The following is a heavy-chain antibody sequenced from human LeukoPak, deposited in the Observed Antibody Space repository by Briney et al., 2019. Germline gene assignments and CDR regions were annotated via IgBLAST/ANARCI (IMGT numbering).Heavy chain of an antibody. CDR2: IKNDGTVK. CDR3: AKDSYSKGDY. V-gene: IGHV3-7*01. J-gene: IGHJ4*02. Sequence: PGGSLRLSCAASGLAFSYYWMSWVRQAPGKGLEWVANIKNDGTVKNYVDSVKGRFTISRDNAKNSLYLQMNSLRAEDTGVYYCAKDSYSKGDYWGQGVLVTVSS. D-gene: IGHD5-18*01. CDR1: GLAFSYYW.